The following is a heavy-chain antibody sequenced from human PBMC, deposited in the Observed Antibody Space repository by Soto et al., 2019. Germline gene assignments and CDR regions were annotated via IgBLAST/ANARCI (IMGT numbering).Heavy chain of an antibody. CDR3: AKVPVKQWAKGYFDY. CDR1: GFTFSSYA. D-gene: IGHD6-19*01. Sequence: GGSLRLSCAASGFTFSSYAMSWVRQAPGEGLEWVSTISGTGGSTYYADSVKGRFTISRDNSKNTLYLQMNSLRAEDTAVYYCAKVPVKQWAKGYFDYWGQGTLVTVSS. V-gene: IGHV3-23*01. CDR2: ISGTGGST. J-gene: IGHJ4*02.